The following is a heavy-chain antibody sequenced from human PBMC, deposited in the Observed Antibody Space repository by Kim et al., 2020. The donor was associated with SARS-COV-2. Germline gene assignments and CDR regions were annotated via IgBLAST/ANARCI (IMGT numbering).Heavy chain of an antibody. CDR2: IRGSGGTI. V-gene: IGHV3-23*01. CDR3: SMEPNGDYIGAFEF. CDR1: GFTFSSYA. D-gene: IGHD4-17*01. J-gene: IGHJ3*01. Sequence: GGSLRLSCAGSGFTFSSYAMTWVRQAPGKGLEWVSSIRGSGGTIYYADSVRGRFTISRDNSKNTLYLQMTSLRAEDTAVYYCSMEPNGDYIGAFEFWGPGAMVTVSS.